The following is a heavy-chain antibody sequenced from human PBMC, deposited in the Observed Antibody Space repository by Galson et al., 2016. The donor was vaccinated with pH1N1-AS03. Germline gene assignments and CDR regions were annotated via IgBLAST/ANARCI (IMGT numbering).Heavy chain of an antibody. CDR3: ASDWNDFLRGHKDYFYGLDV. Sequence: SLRLSCAASGFTFSSYWMTWVRQDPGKGLEWVANIKQDGSEKYYVDSVKGRFTISRDNSKNSLYLQINSLRAENTAVYFCASDWNDFLRGHKDYFYGLDVWGQGTTVTVSS. CDR2: IKQDGSEK. D-gene: IGHD3-3*01. V-gene: IGHV3-7*01. J-gene: IGHJ6*02. CDR1: GFTFSSYW.